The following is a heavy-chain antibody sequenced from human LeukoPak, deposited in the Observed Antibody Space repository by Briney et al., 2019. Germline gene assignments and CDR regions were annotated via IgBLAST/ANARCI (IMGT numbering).Heavy chain of an antibody. J-gene: IGHJ4*02. CDR1: GFTFSSYA. Sequence: GGFLRLSCAASGFTFSSYAMSWVRQAPGKGLEWVSAISGSGGSTYYADSVKGRFTISRDDSKNTLYLQMNSLRAEDTAVYYCARGYSSGWFGDNWGQGTLVTVSS. V-gene: IGHV3-23*01. CDR3: ARGYSSGWFGDN. CDR2: ISGSGGST. D-gene: IGHD6-19*01.